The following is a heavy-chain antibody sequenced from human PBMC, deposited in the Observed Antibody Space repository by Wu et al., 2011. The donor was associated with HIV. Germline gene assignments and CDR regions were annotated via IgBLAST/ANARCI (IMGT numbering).Heavy chain of an antibody. D-gene: IGHD5-24*01. V-gene: IGHV1-8*02. CDR3: ARGWLQFSYLTF. CDR2: IIPMFGTT. Sequence: QVQLVQSGAEVKKPGASVKVSCKASGYTFTSYDINWVRQAPGQGLEWMGRIIPMFGTTNYAQKFQGRVTLTRDTSINIVYMELSGLTSDDTAVYYCARGWLQFSYLTFWGQGTWSPSP. J-gene: IGHJ4*02. CDR1: GYTFTSYD.